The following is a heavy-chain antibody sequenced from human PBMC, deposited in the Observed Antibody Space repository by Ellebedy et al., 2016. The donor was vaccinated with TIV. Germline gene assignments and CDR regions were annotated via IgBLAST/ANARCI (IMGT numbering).Heavy chain of an antibody. CDR2: INPAGGST. V-gene: IGHV1-46*01. J-gene: IGHJ5*02. CDR3: AREPGTTGTTWGGWRFDP. CDR1: GYTFTSYF. D-gene: IGHD1-1*01. Sequence: ASVKVSCKASGYTFTSYFMHWVRQAPGQGLEWMGIINPAGGSTSNAQKFQGRVTITRDTSTNTVYMELSSLRSEDTAMYYCAREPGTTGTTWGGWRFDPWGQGTLVTVSS.